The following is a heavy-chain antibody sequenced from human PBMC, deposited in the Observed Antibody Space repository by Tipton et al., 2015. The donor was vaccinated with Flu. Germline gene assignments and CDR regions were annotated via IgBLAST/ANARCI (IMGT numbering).Heavy chain of an antibody. CDR3: ARALNSGREYTFDI. J-gene: IGHJ3*02. V-gene: IGHV4-34*01. Sequence: LSLTCAVYGGSFSGYYWSWIRQPPGKGLEWIGEINHSGSTNYNPSLKSRVTISVDTSKNQFSLKLSSVTATDTAVYYCARALNSGREYTFDIWGRGTVVTVSS. CDR1: GGSFSGYY. CDR2: INHSGST. D-gene: IGHD1-26*01.